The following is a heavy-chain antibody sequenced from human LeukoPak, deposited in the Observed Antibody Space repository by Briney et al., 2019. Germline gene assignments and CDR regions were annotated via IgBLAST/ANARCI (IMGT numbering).Heavy chain of an antibody. CDR1: GGSISSY. Sequence: SETLSLTCTVSGGSISSYWSWIRQPAGKGLEWIGRIYGSGSTTYNPSLKSRVTMSLDMSKNQFFLKLSSVTAADTAVYYCARESAGGYSSSWFNDYYFDYWGQGTLVTVSS. CDR3: ARESAGGYSSSWFNDYYFDY. J-gene: IGHJ4*02. V-gene: IGHV4-4*07. D-gene: IGHD6-13*01. CDR2: IYGSGST.